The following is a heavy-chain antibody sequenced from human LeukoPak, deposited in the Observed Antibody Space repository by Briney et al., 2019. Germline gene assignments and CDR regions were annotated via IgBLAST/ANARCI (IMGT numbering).Heavy chain of an antibody. V-gene: IGHV4-4*07. D-gene: IGHD3-3*01. CDR2: IYTSGST. Sequence: SETLSLTCTVSGGSISSYYWSWIRQPAGKGLEWIGRIYTSGSTNYNPSLRSRVTMSVDTSKNQFSLKLSSVTAADTAVYYCARDREYDFWSGYSLHAFDIWGQGTMVTVSS. CDR1: GGSISSYY. J-gene: IGHJ3*02. CDR3: ARDREYDFWSGYSLHAFDI.